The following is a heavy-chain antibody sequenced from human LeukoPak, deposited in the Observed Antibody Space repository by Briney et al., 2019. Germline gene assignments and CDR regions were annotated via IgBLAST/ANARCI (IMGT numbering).Heavy chain of an antibody. Sequence: GGSLTLSCAASRFTFSSYGMHWVRQAPGKGLEWVAFIRYDGSNKYYSDSVKGRFTISRDNSKNTLYLQRNSLRAEDTAVYYCAKDFVPVVPAALFDYWGQGTLVTVSS. V-gene: IGHV3-30*02. CDR2: IRYDGSNK. CDR3: AKDFVPVVPAALFDY. D-gene: IGHD2-2*01. J-gene: IGHJ4*02. CDR1: RFTFSSYG.